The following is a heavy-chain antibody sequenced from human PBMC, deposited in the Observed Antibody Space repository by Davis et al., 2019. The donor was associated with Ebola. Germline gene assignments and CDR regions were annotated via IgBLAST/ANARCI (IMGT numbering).Heavy chain of an antibody. CDR1: YESITSSQW. D-gene: IGHD3-10*01. V-gene: IGHV4-4*02. CDR2: ISHDVTT. Sequence: MPSETLSLTCTVSYESITSSQWWSSVRQSPGRWLEWIGEISHDVTTKYNPSFESRVTISRDTSKNHFSLTLTSVTAADTAVYYCARETLRELGLFPYWGQGTLAAVSS. J-gene: IGHJ4*02. CDR3: ARETLRELGLFPY.